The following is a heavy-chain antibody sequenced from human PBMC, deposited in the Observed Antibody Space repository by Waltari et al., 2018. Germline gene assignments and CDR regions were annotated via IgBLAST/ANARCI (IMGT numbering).Heavy chain of an antibody. V-gene: IGHV3-30*15. CDR3: ARDLYTYGPLEYY. CDR1: GFSFSLYG. Sequence: LVESGGGVVQPGGSLRLSCAASGFSFSLYGVHWVRQAPGKGLEWVAYISFDSMNKDYADSVEGRFTISRDNSDSMLHLHMSGLRKEDTVVYYCARDLYTYGPLEYYGGQGAPVTV. CDR2: ISFDSMNK. D-gene: IGHD2-2*02. J-gene: IGHJ4*02.